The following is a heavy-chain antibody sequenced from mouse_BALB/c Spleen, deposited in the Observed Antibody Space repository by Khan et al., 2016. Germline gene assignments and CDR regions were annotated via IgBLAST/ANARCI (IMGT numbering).Heavy chain of an antibody. Sequence: QVQLQQSGAELVRPGTSVKISCKASGYTFTNYWLGWVKQRPGHGLEWIGDIYPGGDYINYNEKFKGKATLTADTSSSTAYMQLSSLTAEDSAVYFCARSLLRVRTDYWGQGTTLPVSS. J-gene: IGHJ2*01. CDR2: IYPGGDYI. CDR1: GYTFTNYW. V-gene: IGHV1-63*02. CDR3: ARSLLRVRTDY. D-gene: IGHD1-2*01.